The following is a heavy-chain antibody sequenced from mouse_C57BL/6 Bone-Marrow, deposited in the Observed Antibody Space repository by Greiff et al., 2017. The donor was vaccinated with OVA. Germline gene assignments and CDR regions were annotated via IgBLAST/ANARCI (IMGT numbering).Heavy chain of an antibody. V-gene: IGHV1-5*01. D-gene: IGHD1-1*01. Sequence: VQLQQSGTVLARPGASVKMSCKTSGYTFTSYWMHWVKQRPGQGLEWIGAIYPGNSDPSYNQKFKGKAKLTAVTSASTAYMELSSLTNEDSAVYYCTRGSPYGSSLYYAMDYWGQGTSVTVSS. CDR2: IYPGNSDP. CDR1: GYTFTSYW. J-gene: IGHJ4*01. CDR3: TRGSPYGSSLYYAMDY.